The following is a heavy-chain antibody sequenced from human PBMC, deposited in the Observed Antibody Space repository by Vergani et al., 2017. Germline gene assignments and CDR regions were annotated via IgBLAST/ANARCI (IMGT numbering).Heavy chain of an antibody. D-gene: IGHD4-11*01. CDR3: ARVNTETNGHLYYYYYMDV. CDR1: GGSFTSYY. Sequence: QVQLQQWGGGLLKLSETLSLTCVVNGGSFTSYYWTWIRQSPGEGLEWVGDIDHTGRPDYNPSLKSRLTMSVDKSRNQFSRTLNSVTATDTAIYFCARVNTETNGHLYYYYYMDVWGQGTAVTVS. V-gene: IGHV4-34*01. CDR2: IDHTGRP. J-gene: IGHJ6*03.